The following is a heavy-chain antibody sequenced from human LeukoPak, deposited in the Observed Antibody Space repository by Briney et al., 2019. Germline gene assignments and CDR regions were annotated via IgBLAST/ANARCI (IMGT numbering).Heavy chain of an antibody. J-gene: IGHJ4*02. D-gene: IGHD3-22*01. CDR3: ARGNQRDSSGYYFDY. V-gene: IGHV1-2*02. CDR2: INPNSGGT. Sequence: GASVKVSCKASGYTFTGYYMHWVRQAPGQGLEWMGWINPNSGGTNYAQKFQGRVTMTRDTSITTAYMELSRLKSDDTAVYYCARGNQRDSSGYYFDYWGQGTLVTVSS. CDR1: GYTFTGYY.